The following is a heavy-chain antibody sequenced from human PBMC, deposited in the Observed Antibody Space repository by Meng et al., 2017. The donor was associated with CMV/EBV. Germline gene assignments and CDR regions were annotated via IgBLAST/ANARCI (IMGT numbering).Heavy chain of an antibody. V-gene: IGHV1-18*01. CDR1: GYTFTSYG. Sequence: QVQLVQSGAEVKKPGASVNVSCKAAGYTFTSYGISWVRQAPGQGLEWMGWISAYNGNTNYAQKLQGRVTMTTDTSTSTAYMELRSLRSDDTAVYYCARDRDPRITMIVEVFQHWGQGTLVTVSA. J-gene: IGHJ1*01. CDR3: ARDRDPRITMIVEVFQH. D-gene: IGHD3-22*01. CDR2: ISAYNGNT.